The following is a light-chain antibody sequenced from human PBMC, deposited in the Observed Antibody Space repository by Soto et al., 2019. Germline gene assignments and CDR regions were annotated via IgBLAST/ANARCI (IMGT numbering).Light chain of an antibody. CDR3: ISYTVSRSYV. J-gene: IGLJ1*01. CDR1: SSDIGTYDH. Sequence: QSVLTQPASVSVSPGQSITISCSGTSSDIGTYDHVAWFQQFPGKTPKLVIYSVSDRPSGVSYRFSGSKSGNTASLTISGLQADDEADYYCISYTVSRSYVFGTGTKVTVL. CDR2: SVS. V-gene: IGLV2-14*01.